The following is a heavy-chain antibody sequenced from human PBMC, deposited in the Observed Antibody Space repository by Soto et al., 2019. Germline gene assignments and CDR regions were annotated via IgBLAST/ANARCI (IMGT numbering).Heavy chain of an antibody. Sequence: SETLSLTCAVVGDSLRGQSWNWIRQSPGKGLEWIGEIDQSGGTNYNPSLKSRAIISDDTSKNQFSLTLTSVTAADTAVYYCAREDSYGWSGESFDVWGQGTTVTVYS. CDR2: IDQSGGT. J-gene: IGHJ6*02. CDR1: GDSLRGQS. V-gene: IGHV4-34*01. D-gene: IGHD6-19*01. CDR3: AREDSYGWSGESFDV.